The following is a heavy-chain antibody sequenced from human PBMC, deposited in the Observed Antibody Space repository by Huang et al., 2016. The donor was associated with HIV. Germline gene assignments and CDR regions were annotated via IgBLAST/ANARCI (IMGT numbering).Heavy chain of an antibody. Sequence: QVQLVESGGGVVQPGRSLRLSCAASGFTFSGYGMHWVRQAPVKGLEWVAVKGDDGSNKYYADSVNGRFTISRDNSKNTLDLQMNSLKTEDTAVYYCALKGDSSGWEYFRHWGQGTLVTVSS. CDR2: KGDDGSNK. V-gene: IGHV3-30*03. CDR1: GFTFSGYG. CDR3: ALKGDSSGWEYFRH. D-gene: IGHD6-19*01. J-gene: IGHJ1*01.